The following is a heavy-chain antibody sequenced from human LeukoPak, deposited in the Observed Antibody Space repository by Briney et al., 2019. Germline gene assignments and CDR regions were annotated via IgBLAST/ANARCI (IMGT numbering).Heavy chain of an antibody. J-gene: IGHJ3*02. Sequence: SETLSLTCAVYGGSFSGYYWSWIRQPPGKGLEWIGEINHSGSTNYNSSLKSRVTISVDTSKNQFSLKLSSVTAADTAVYYCARGEWNIVVVVAATSAFDIWGQGTMVTVSS. CDR2: INHSGST. D-gene: IGHD2-15*01. V-gene: IGHV4-34*01. CDR3: ARGEWNIVVVVAATSAFDI. CDR1: GGSFSGYY.